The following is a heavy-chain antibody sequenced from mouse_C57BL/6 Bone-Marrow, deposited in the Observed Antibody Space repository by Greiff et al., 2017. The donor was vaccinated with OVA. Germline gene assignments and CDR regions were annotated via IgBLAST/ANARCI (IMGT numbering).Heavy chain of an antibody. CDR3: TRGYSNYYAMDY. CDR1: GYTFTDYE. CDR2: IDPETGGT. V-gene: IGHV1-15*01. Sequence: VQLQQSGAELVRPGASVTLSCKASGYTFTDYEMHWVKQTPVHGLEWIGAIDPETGGTAYNQKFKGKAILTADKSSSTAYMELRSLTSEYSSVYDCTRGYSNYYAMDYWGQGTSVTVSS. D-gene: IGHD2-5*01. J-gene: IGHJ4*01.